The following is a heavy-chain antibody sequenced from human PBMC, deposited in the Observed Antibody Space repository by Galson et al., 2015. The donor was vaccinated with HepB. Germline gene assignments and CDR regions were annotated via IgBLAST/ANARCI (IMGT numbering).Heavy chain of an antibody. J-gene: IGHJ3*02. CDR2: ISYDGSNK. CDR3: AKDRQAFDI. V-gene: IGHV3-30*18. Sequence: SLRLSCAASGFTFSSYGMHWVRQAPGKGLEWVAVISYDGSNKYYADSVKGRFTISRDNSKNTLYLQMNSLRAEDTAVYYRAKDRQAFDIWGQGTMVTVSS. CDR1: GFTFSSYG.